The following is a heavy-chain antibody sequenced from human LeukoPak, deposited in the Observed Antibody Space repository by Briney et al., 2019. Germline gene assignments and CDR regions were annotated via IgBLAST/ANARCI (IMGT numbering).Heavy chain of an antibody. Sequence: ASVKVSCKASGYTSTSHFMHWVRQAPGQGLEWMGIINPRGGSTSYTQKFQGRVTMTRDTSTSTVYMELSSLRSEDTAVYYCARVGPWVNPDYYYYYMDVWGKGTTVTVSS. CDR1: GYTSTSHF. J-gene: IGHJ6*03. V-gene: IGHV1-46*01. CDR2: INPRGGST. CDR3: ARVGPWVNPDYYYYYMDV. D-gene: IGHD1-14*01.